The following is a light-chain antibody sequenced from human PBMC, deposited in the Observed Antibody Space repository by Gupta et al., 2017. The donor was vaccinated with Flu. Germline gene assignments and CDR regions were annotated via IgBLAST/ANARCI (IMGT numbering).Light chain of an antibody. CDR1: QSVLYSSNNKNY. CDR3: QQYYSPPLT. Sequence: DIVMTQSPDSLAVSLGERATINCKPSQSVLYSSNNKNYLAWYQHKPGQPPKLLIYWASTRESGVPDRFSDSGSGTDFTLTISSLQAEDVAVYYCQQYYSPPLTFGGGTKVEIK. CDR2: WAS. V-gene: IGKV4-1*01. J-gene: IGKJ4*01.